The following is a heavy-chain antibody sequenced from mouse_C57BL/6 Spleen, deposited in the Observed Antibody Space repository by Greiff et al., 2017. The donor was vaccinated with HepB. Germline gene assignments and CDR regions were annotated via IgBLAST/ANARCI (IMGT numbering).Heavy chain of an antibody. CDR1: GYAFSSSW. V-gene: IGHV1-82*01. CDR3: ARRVYDYDGFAY. Sequence: LVESGPELVKPGASVKISCKASGYAFSSSWMNWVKQRPGKGLEWIGRIYPGDGDTNYNGKFKGKATLTADKSSSTAYMQLSSLTSEDSAVYVCARRVYDYDGFAYWGQGTLVTVSA. CDR2: IYPGDGDT. D-gene: IGHD2-4*01. J-gene: IGHJ3*01.